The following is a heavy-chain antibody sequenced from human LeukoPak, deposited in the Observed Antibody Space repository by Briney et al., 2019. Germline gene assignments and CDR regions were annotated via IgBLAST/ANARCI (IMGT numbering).Heavy chain of an antibody. D-gene: IGHD6-19*01. V-gene: IGHV3-49*04. CDR3: SRAYSTGWLGINDF. J-gene: IGHJ4*02. CDR1: GFTFSDYA. CDR2: IRNKANGGTA. Sequence: GGSLRLSCTASGFTFSDYATTWVRQAPGKGLEWVGFIRNKANGGTADYAASVKGRFTISRDDSKTIAYLQMNSLKNEDTAVYFCSRAYSTGWLGINDFWGQGALVTVSS.